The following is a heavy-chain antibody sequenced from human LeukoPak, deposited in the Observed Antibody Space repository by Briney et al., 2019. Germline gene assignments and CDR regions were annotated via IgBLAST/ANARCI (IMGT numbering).Heavy chain of an antibody. CDR2: ISYDGSNK. J-gene: IGHJ4*02. CDR3: ARDLGAVTGNFDY. D-gene: IGHD6-19*01. CDR1: GFTFSDYG. V-gene: IGHV3-30*03. Sequence: GRSLRLSCAASGFTFSDYGIHWVRQAPGKGLEWVAVISYDGSNKYYTDSVKGRFTISRDNPKNTLYLQMNSLRAEDTAVYYCARDLGAVTGNFDYWGQGTLVTVSS.